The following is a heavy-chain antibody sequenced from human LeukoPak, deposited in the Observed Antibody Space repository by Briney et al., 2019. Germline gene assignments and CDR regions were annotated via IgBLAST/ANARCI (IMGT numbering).Heavy chain of an antibody. V-gene: IGHV3-48*03. Sequence: GGSLRLSCAASGFTFSSYEMNWVRQAPGKGLEWVSYITTSVRTMYYADSVKGRFTISRDNDKNSLYMQMNSLRAEDTAVYYCARGEDYGTNSFDYWGQGTLVTVSS. CDR3: ARGEDYGTNSFDY. J-gene: IGHJ4*02. D-gene: IGHD4-17*01. CDR1: GFTFSSYE. CDR2: ITTSVRTM.